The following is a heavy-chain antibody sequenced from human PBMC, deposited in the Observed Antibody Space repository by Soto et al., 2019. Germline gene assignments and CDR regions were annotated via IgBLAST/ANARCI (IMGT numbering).Heavy chain of an antibody. V-gene: IGHV4-39*01. CDR2: IYYSGNS. CDR1: VVSISSSSNY. J-gene: IGHJ4*02. Sequence: SNTLSLTCTVSVVSISSSSNYCGWIRQPPGKGLEWIGNIYYSGNSYYNPSLKGRVTISVDTPKNQFSLKLSSVTAADTAVYYCGRSDIAVVTDAVPDYWAQGTLFHVSS. D-gene: IGHD2-15*01. CDR3: GRSDIAVVTDAVPDY.